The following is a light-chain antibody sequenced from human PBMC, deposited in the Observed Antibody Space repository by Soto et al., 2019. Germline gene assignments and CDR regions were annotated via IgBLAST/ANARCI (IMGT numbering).Light chain of an antibody. CDR2: AVS. V-gene: IGKV1-39*01. J-gene: IGKJ1*01. CDR3: QQTYSAPPL. Sequence: DIQVTQTPSTLSASVGDRVTITCRVSQSISGWLAWYQQKPGKAPKLLIYAVSSLQSGVSSRFSRSGSGTDFTLSINSLQREDFATYYCQQTYSAPPLFGQGTKLEIK. CDR1: QSISGW.